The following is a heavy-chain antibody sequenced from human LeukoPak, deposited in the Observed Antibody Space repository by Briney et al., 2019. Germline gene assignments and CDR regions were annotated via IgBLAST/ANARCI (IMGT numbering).Heavy chain of an antibody. D-gene: IGHD3-22*01. CDR2: VSASGLST. J-gene: IGHJ1*01. CDR1: GFTFSIYP. CDR3: ATEGGIYFDTGYFQN. V-gene: IGHV3-23*01. Sequence: GGPLRLPCPASGFTFSIYPMSGVGQAPGRGLNGVAAVSASGLSTYYADSVKGRFTISRDNSKNTLSLQMNSLRAEDTAVHYCATEGGIYFDTGYFQNWGQGTLVTVSS.